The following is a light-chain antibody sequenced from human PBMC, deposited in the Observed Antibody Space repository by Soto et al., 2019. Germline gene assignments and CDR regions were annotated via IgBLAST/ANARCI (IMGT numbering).Light chain of an antibody. CDR3: QQSLITPPLT. CDR1: QSISTY. CDR2: GAS. V-gene: IGKV1-39*01. Sequence: DIQMTQSPSSLSASIGDRITITCRASQSISTYLNWYQQKPGKAPRLLIYGASTLQNGVPSRFTRSGSATNYTLTITSLQPQDFATYYCQQSLITPPLTFGGGTKVEMK. J-gene: IGKJ4*01.